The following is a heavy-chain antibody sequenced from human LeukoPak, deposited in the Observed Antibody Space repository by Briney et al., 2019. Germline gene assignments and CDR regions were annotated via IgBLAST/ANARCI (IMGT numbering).Heavy chain of an antibody. CDR2: INAGNGNT. Sequence: ASVKVSCKASGYTFTSYAMHWVRQAPGQRLEWMGWINAGNGNTKYSQEFQGRVTITRDTSASTAYMELSSLRSEDMAVYYCAKVGAPGGFGELLPYYYYMDVWGKGTTVTISS. J-gene: IGHJ6*03. V-gene: IGHV1-3*03. CDR3: AKVGAPGGFGELLPYYYYMDV. D-gene: IGHD3-10*01. CDR1: GYTFTSYA.